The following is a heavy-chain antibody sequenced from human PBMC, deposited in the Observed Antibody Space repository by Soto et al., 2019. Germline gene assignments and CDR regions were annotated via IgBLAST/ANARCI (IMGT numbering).Heavy chain of an antibody. CDR2: IRCDGSNI. J-gene: IGHJ4*02. CDR3: ARDVVGDTVFFGYLEY. Sequence: QVQLVEPGGGVVQPGRSLRLACVVPESIFSGYGMHWVRQAPGKGLEWVAIIRCDGSNIYYADSVKGRFAISRDNSKNTLYLQMASLRPEDTAVYYCARDVVGDTVFFGYLEYWGQGALVTVSS. V-gene: IGHV3-33*01. D-gene: IGHD1-26*01. CDR1: ESIFSGYG.